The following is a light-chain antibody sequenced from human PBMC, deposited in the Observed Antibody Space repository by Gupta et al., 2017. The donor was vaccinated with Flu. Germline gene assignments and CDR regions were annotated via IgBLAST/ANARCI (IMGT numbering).Light chain of an antibody. CDR1: QIVCSGY. J-gene: IGKJ1*01. V-gene: IGKV3-20*01. Sequence: SPWESATLSCGAIQIVCSGYLAWYQQNPGQSPMLVIYCASERAPGIPDRFSGSGSVSVFALTIRRLLPEDFAVYFCQMSVTFGQGTKVEIK. CDR3: QMSVT. CDR2: CAS.